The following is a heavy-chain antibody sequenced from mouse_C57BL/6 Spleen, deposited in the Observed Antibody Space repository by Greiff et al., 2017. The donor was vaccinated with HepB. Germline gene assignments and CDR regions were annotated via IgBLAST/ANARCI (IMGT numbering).Heavy chain of an antibody. D-gene: IGHD4-1*01. V-gene: IGHV5-17*03. CDR1: GFTFSDYG. CDR2: ISSGGDYI. J-gene: IGHJ1*03. Sequence: VQLKESGGGLVKPGGSLKLSCAASGFTFSDYGMHWVRQAPEKGLEWVAYISSGGDYIYYADTVKGRFTISRDNARNTLYLQMSSLKSEDTAMYYCTRTAPNWEGYFDVGGTGTTVTVSS. CDR3: TRTAPNWEGYFDV.